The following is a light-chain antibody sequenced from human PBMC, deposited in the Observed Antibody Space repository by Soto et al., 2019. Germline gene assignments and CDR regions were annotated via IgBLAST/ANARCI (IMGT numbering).Light chain of an antibody. CDR1: QSVSSRY. Sequence: IVLKQSPGTLSLSPGERATLSCRASQSVSSRYVAWYQQKPGQGPRLLIYGTSSRATGIPDRFSGSGSGTDFTLTISRLEPEDFAVYYCQQYLTSPPVYTFGQGTKLEI. J-gene: IGKJ2*01. CDR2: GTS. V-gene: IGKV3-20*01. CDR3: QQYLTSPPVYT.